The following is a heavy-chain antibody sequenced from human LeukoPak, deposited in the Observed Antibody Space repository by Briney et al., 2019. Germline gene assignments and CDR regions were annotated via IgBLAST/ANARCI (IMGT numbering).Heavy chain of an antibody. D-gene: IGHD4-23*01. CDR1: GFTFSSYA. CDR2: IHSDGTT. J-gene: IGHJ4*02. V-gene: IGHV3-66*01. Sequence: SGGSLRLSCAASGFTFSSYAMSWVRQAPGKGLEWVSVIHSDGTTYYPDSVKGRFTISKDNSKNTLYLQMNGLRAEDTAVYYCTRDGVADYGGTLFDYWGQGTLVTVSS. CDR3: TRDGVADYGGTLFDY.